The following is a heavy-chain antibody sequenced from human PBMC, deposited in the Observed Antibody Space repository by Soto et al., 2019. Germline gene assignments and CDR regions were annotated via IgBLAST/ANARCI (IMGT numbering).Heavy chain of an antibody. V-gene: IGHV1-18*04. Sequence: QVHLVQSGAEVKKPGASVKVSCKASGYTFTTYGISWVRQAPGQGLEWMGWISTYNGNTNYEQKLQGRVTMITDTLTSTAYMELRSLRSDDTAVYYCARRGAYCSGGTCYHFDYWGQGTLVTVSS. D-gene: IGHD2-15*01. CDR3: ARRGAYCSGGTCYHFDY. CDR1: GYTFTTYG. J-gene: IGHJ4*02. CDR2: ISTYNGNT.